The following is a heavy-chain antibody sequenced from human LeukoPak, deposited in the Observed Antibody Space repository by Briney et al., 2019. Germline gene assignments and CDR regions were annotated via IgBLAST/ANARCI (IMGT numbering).Heavy chain of an antibody. D-gene: IGHD3-10*01. J-gene: IGHJ4*02. V-gene: IGHV4-34*01. Sequence: SETLSFTCAVYGGSFSGYYWSWIRQPPGQGLEWIGEINHSGSTNYNPSLKSRVTISVDTSKNQFSLKLSSVTAADTAVYYCARRVRGVIRYYFDYWGQGTLVTVSS. CDR1: GGSFSGYY. CDR3: ARRVRGVIRYYFDY. CDR2: INHSGST.